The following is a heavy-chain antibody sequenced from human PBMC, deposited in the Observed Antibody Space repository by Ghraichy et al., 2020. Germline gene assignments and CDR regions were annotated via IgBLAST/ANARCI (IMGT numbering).Heavy chain of an antibody. V-gene: IGHV4-34*01. CDR3: ARDPPYCGGDCYFVAFDI. J-gene: IGHJ3*02. D-gene: IGHD2-21*02. Sequence: SETLSLTCAVYGGSFSGYYWSWIRQPPGKGLEWIGEINHSGSTNYNPSLKSRVTISVDTSKNQFSLKLSSVTAADTAVYYCARDPPYCGGDCYFVAFDIWGQGTMVTVSS. CDR1: GGSFSGYY. CDR2: INHSGST.